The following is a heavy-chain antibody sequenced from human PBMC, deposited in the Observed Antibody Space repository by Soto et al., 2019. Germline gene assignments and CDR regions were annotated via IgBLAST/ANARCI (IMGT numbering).Heavy chain of an antibody. J-gene: IGHJ4*02. Sequence: PGESLKISCKASGYRFTSYWIGWVRQLPGKGLEWMGIIYPGDSDTRYSPSFQGQVTISADKSSSTAYLQWSSLKASDTALYYCAGDDDSSGWYYFDYWGQGTLVTVSS. V-gene: IGHV5-51*01. D-gene: IGHD6-19*01. CDR1: GYRFTSYW. CDR2: IYPGDSDT. CDR3: AGDDDSSGWYYFDY.